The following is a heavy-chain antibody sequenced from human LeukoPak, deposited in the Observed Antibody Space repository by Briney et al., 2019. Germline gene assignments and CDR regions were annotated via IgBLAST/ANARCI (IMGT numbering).Heavy chain of an antibody. CDR3: ARVEEGYGSGRRENYYYYYMDV. Sequence: SETLSLTCTVSGGSISSYYWSWIRQPPGKGLEWIGYIHYSGSTNYNPSLKSRVTISVDTSKNQFSLKLGSVTAADTAVYYCARVEEGYGSGRRENYYYYYMDVWGKGTTVTISS. D-gene: IGHD3-10*01. CDR1: GGSISSYY. CDR2: IHYSGST. V-gene: IGHV4-59*01. J-gene: IGHJ6*03.